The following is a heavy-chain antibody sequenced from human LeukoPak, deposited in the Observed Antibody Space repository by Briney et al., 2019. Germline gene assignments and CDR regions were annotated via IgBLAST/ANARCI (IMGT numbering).Heavy chain of an antibody. J-gene: IGHJ4*02. V-gene: IGHV3-9*01. D-gene: IGHD3-9*01. Sequence: GGSLRLSCAASGFTFDDYAMHWVRQAPGKGLEWVSGISWNSGSIGYADSVKGRFTISRDNAKNSLYLQMNSLRAEDTALYYCAKDGTYDILTGPIDYWGQGTLVTVSS. CDR2: ISWNSGSI. CDR1: GFTFDDYA. CDR3: AKDGTYDILTGPIDY.